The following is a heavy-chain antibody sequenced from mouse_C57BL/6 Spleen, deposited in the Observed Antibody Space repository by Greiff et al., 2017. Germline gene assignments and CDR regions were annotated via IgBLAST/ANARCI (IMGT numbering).Heavy chain of an antibody. V-gene: IGHV1-80*01. CDR2: IYPGDGDT. CDR1: GYAFSSYW. CDR3: ARSVKRYFDV. J-gene: IGHJ1*03. D-gene: IGHD2-2*01. Sequence: VKLMESGAELVKPGASVKISCKASGYAFSSYWMNWVKQRPGKGLEWSGQIYPGDGDTNYNGKFKGKATLTADKSSSTAYMQLSSLTSEDSAVYFCARSVKRYFDVWGTGTTVTVSS.